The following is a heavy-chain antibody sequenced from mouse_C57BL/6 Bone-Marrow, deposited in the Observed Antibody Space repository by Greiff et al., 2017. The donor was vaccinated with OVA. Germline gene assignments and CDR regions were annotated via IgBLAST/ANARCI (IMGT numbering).Heavy chain of an antibody. Sequence: EVQLQQSGAELVRPGASVKLSCTASGFNFKDYYMHWVKQRPEQGLEWIGRIDPEDGDTEYAPKFQGKATMTADTSSNTAYLQLISLTSEDTAVYYCTTDITTGAYWGQGTLVTVSA. D-gene: IGHD1-1*01. CDR3: TTDITTGAY. J-gene: IGHJ3*01. CDR1: GFNFKDYY. V-gene: IGHV14-1*01. CDR2: IDPEDGDT.